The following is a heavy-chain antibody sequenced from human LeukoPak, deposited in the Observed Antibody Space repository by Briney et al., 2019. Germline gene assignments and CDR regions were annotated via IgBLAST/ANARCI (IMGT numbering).Heavy chain of an antibody. J-gene: IGHJ4*02. V-gene: IGHV4-34*01. CDR1: GGSFSGYY. CDR3: ARVGYCGGDCYPFDY. D-gene: IGHD2-21*02. Sequence: KSSETLSLTCAIYGGSFSGYYWSWIRQPPGKGLEWIGEINHRGSTNYNPSLKSRVTISVDTSRNRFSLELSSVTAADTAVYYCARVGYCGGDCYPFDYWGQGTLTTISS. CDR2: INHRGST.